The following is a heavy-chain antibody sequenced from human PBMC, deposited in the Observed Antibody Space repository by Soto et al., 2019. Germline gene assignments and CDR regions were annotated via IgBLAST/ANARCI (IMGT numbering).Heavy chain of an antibody. D-gene: IGHD4-4*01. Sequence: QVQLVQSGAEVKKPGSSVRVSCQASGGTFTTYAFNWVRQAPGQGLEWMGGIIPMYHKPNYAPNFLGRVTISADPSTSTAYMELTTLRSEDTAVYFCARGYSGGYYSAMDVWGQGTTVTVSS. CDR2: IIPMYHKP. CDR3: ARGYSGGYYSAMDV. V-gene: IGHV1-69*01. J-gene: IGHJ6*02. CDR1: GGTFTTYA.